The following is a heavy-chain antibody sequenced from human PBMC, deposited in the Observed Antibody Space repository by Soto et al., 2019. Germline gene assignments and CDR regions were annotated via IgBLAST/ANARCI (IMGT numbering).Heavy chain of an antibody. D-gene: IGHD2-15*01. CDR1: GGSISGYH. CDR3: ARHTPAISISDH. Sequence: SETLSLTCSISGGSISGYHWNWIRQTPGKGLEWIGSIYYSGSTYYNPSLKSRVTISVDTSKNQFSLKLSSVTAADTAVYYCARHTPAISISDHWGQGTLVTVS. V-gene: IGHV4-59*05. J-gene: IGHJ4*02. CDR2: IYYSGST.